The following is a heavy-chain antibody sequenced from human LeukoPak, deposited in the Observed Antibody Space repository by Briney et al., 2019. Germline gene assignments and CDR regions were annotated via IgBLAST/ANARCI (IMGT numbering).Heavy chain of an antibody. CDR1: GFTFSSYG. CDR3: AKDASQGGADYYFDY. V-gene: IGHV3-30*18. D-gene: IGHD3-16*01. CDR2: ISYDGSDK. Sequence: PGGSLRLSCAASGFTFSSYGMHRVRQAPGKGLEWVAVISYDGSDKKYADSVKGRFTISRDNSKNTLYLQMNSLRAEDTAVYYCAKDASQGGADYYFDYWGQGTLVTVSS. J-gene: IGHJ4*02.